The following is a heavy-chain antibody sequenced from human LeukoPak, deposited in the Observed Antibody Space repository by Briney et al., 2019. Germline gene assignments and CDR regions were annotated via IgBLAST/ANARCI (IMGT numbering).Heavy chain of an antibody. CDR3: ARAPIGQLDY. V-gene: IGHV3-21*01. J-gene: IGHJ4*02. Sequence: GGSLRLSCAASGFTFSTYSMNWVRQAPGKGLEWVSSISSSSSYIYYADSVKGRFTISRDNAKNSLYLQMNSLRAEDTAVYYCARAPIGQLDYWGQGTLVTVSS. CDR2: ISSSSSYI. CDR1: GFTFSTYS. D-gene: IGHD2-2*01.